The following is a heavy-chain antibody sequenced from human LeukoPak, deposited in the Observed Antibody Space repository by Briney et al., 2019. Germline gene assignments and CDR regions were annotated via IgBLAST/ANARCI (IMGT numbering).Heavy chain of an antibody. J-gene: IGHJ3*01. V-gene: IGHV3-21*06. CDR2: ISSGSSYI. Sequence: GGSLRLSCAASGFSFDTHSMNWVRQSPGKGLEWVSSISSGSSYIHYADAMKGRFTISRDNAKNSPYLQMNDLRTEDTAVYYCVRVSQDDDYSDSPVQCAFDLWGQGTMVTVS. CDR3: VRVSQDDDYSDSPVQCAFDL. CDR1: GFSFDTHS. D-gene: IGHD3-22*01.